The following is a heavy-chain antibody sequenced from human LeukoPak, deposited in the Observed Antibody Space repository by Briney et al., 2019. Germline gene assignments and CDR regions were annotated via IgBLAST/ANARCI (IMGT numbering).Heavy chain of an antibody. CDR3: ARHGGSSGWYHFDY. V-gene: IGHV4-4*07. CDR2: IYNSGTT. Sequence: SETLSLTCTVSGGSISNYYWTWIRQPAGKGLEWIGRIYNSGTTNYNPSLKSRVTMSVDTSKNQFSLKLSSVTAADTGVYYCARHGGSSGWYHFDYWGQGTLVTVSS. CDR1: GGSISNYY. J-gene: IGHJ4*02. D-gene: IGHD6-13*01.